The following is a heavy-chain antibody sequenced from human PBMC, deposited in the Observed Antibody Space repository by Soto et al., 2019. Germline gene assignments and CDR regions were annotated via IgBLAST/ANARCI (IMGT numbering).Heavy chain of an antibody. CDR1: GGSISSYY. CDR2: IYYSGST. Sequence: SETLSLTCTVSGGSISSYYWSWIQQPPGKGLEWIGYIYYSGSTNYNPSLKSRVTISVDTSKNQFSLRSDDTAVYYCARDRPWISDTAMAWFDPWGQGTLVTVSS. J-gene: IGHJ5*02. D-gene: IGHD5-18*01. V-gene: IGHV4-59*01. CDR3: ARDRPWISDTAMAWFDP.